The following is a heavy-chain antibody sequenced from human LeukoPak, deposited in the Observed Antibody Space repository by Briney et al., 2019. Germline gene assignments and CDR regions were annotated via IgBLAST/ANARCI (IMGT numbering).Heavy chain of an antibody. Sequence: GGSLRLSCAASGFTFSNYAMSWVRQAPGKGLEWVSAMSGSGGMTYSADSVKGRFTISRDNSKNALDLQMNSLRADDTAVYYCAKGPFFYYDSSGYNYYDFWGQGTLVTVSS. J-gene: IGHJ4*02. CDR2: MSGSGGMT. V-gene: IGHV3-23*01. CDR3: AKGPFFYYDSSGYNYYDF. CDR1: GFTFSNYA. D-gene: IGHD3-22*01.